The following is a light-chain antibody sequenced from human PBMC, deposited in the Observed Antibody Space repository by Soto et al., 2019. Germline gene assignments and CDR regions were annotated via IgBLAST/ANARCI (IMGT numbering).Light chain of an antibody. J-gene: IGKJ1*01. V-gene: IGKV3-20*01. CDR1: QSISSFY. CDR3: QHFGSSLRT. CDR2: GTS. Sequence: EILLTQSPATLCLSPGERATLACRASQSISSFYLAWYQQRPGQAPRLLIHGTSSRATGIPDRFSGSGSGTDFTLTINSLEPEDFAVYYCQHFGSSLRTFGQGTKVDIK.